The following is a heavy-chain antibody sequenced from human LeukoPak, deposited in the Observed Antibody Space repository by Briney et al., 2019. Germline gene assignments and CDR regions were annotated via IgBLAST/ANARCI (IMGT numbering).Heavy chain of an antibody. CDR1: GGSISSGSYY. D-gene: IGHD1-26*01. CDR3: AIRELRDAFDI. V-gene: IGHV4-61*02. J-gene: IGHJ3*02. CDR2: IYTSGST. Sequence: SQTLSLTCTVSGGSISSGSYYWSWIRQPAGKGLEWIVRIYTSGSTNYNPSLKSRVTISVDTSKNQFSLKLSSMTAADTAVYYCAIRELRDAFDIWGQGTMVTVSS.